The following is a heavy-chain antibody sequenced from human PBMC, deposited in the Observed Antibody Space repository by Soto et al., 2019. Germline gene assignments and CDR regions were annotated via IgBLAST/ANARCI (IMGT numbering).Heavy chain of an antibody. D-gene: IGHD2-15*01. CDR3: ARSRYCSGGSCYSEWFDP. Sequence: SGPTLVNPTQTLTLTCTFSGFSLSTSGMCVSWIRQPPGKALEWLALIDWDDDKYYSTSLKTRLTISKDTSKNQVVLTMTNMDPVDTATYYCARSRYCSGGSCYSEWFDPWGQGTLVTVSS. V-gene: IGHV2-70*01. J-gene: IGHJ5*02. CDR2: IDWDDDK. CDR1: GFSLSTSGMC.